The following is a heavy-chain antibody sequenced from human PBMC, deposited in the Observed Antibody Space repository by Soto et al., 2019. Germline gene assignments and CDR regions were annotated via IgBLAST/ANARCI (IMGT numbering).Heavy chain of an antibody. V-gene: IGHV2-5*02. D-gene: IGHD2-2*02. J-gene: IGHJ4*02. CDR1: GISLSTSGVG. CDR3: AHKRPGLYFDY. Sequence: SGPTLVHPTQTLTLTCTLSGISLSTSGVGVGWIRQPPGKALEWLALIYWDDDKRYSPSLKSRLTITKDASKNQVVLTMTNMDPVDTATYYCAHKRPGLYFDYWGQGTLVTVSS. CDR2: IYWDDDK.